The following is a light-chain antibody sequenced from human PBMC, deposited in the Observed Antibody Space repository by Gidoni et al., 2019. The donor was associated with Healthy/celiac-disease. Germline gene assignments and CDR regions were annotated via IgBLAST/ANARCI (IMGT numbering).Light chain of an antibody. CDR3: HKYNNWPWT. CDR2: GAS. CDR1: QTVSST. Sequence: ELVVTVSTATLSVSPGESATLSYRARQTVSSTLAWYPQKPGQDPRLRSYGASTRATGIPARFSGSASGTEFTLTRSCLQSEVCAVYYCHKYNNWPWTFGQGTKVEIK. J-gene: IGKJ1*01. V-gene: IGKV3-15*01.